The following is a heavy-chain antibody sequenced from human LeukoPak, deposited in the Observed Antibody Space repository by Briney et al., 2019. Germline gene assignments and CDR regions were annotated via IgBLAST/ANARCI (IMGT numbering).Heavy chain of an antibody. J-gene: IGHJ4*02. CDR1: GFTFSSYA. CDR3: AKGDYYDSSGYGY. Sequence: GGSLRLSCAASGFTFSSYAMSGVREAPGKGLEWVSVISGRGGSTYYGDSAKGRFTISRDNSKDTVFLQMDSLRAEDTAVYYCAKGDYYDSSGYGYWGQGTLVAVSS. D-gene: IGHD3-22*01. V-gene: IGHV3-23*01. CDR2: ISGRGGST.